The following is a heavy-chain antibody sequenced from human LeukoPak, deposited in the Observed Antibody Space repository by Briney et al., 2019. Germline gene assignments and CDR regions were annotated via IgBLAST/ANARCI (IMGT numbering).Heavy chain of an antibody. Sequence: SQTLSLTCTVSGGSISSGGYYWSWIRQHPGKGLEWIGYIYYGGSTYYNPSLKSRVTISVDTSKNQFSLKLSSVTAADTAVYYCAAGITGTDFDYWGQGTLVTVSS. CDR1: GGSISSGGYY. J-gene: IGHJ4*02. V-gene: IGHV4-31*03. CDR3: AAGITGTDFDY. CDR2: IYYGGST. D-gene: IGHD1-7*01.